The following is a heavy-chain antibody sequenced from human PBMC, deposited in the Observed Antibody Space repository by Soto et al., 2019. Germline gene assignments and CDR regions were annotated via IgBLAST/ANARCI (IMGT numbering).Heavy chain of an antibody. CDR1: GGSISSGGYY. J-gene: IGHJ4*02. CDR3: ARVGYCISTSCYARGTPKYYFDY. V-gene: IGHV4-31*03. CDR2: IYYSGST. D-gene: IGHD2-2*03. Sequence: SETLSLTCTVSGGSISSGGYYWSWIRQHPGKGLEWIGYIYYSGSTYYNPSLKSRVTISVDTSKNQFSLKLSSVTAADTAVYYCARVGYCISTSCYARGTPKYYFDYWGQGTLVTVSS.